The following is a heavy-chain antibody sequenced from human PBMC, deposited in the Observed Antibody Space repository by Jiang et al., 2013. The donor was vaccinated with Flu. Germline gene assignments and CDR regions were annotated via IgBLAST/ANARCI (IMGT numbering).Heavy chain of an antibody. V-gene: IGHV3-23*01. CDR2: ISGNGDNT. D-gene: IGHD2-21*01. Sequence: VQLLESGGGLVQPGGSLRLSCSASGFTFSSSAMSWVRQAPGKGLEWVSAISGNGDNTYYAGSVKGRFTISRDNSKNTLYLQMNSLRAEDTAVYYCAKESVVVVVVYFDSWGQGTPVTVSS. J-gene: IGHJ4*02. CDR1: GFTFSSSA. CDR3: AKESVVVVVVYFDS.